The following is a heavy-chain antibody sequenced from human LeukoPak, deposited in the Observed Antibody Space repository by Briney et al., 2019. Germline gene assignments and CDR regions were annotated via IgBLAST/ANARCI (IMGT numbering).Heavy chain of an antibody. D-gene: IGHD2-21*02. CDR3: ARQVTYDGFDI. V-gene: IGHV5-10-1*01. CDR2: IDPSDSYN. J-gene: IGHJ3*02. CDR1: GYSITSYW. Sequence: GESLKISCQGSGYSITSYWITWVRQMAGKGLEWMGRIDPSDSYNNYSPSFQGHVTISADKSISTAYLQWSNLKASDTAMYYCARQVTYDGFDIWGQGTMVTVSS.